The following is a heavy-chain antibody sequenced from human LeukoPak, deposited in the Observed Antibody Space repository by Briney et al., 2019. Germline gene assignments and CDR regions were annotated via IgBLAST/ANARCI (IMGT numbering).Heavy chain of an antibody. CDR3: AVRPKSVAFDI. Sequence: SETLSLTRAVSGGSISSSNWWSWVRQPPGKGLEWIGEIYHSGSTNYNPSLKSRVTISVDKSKNQFSLKLSSVTAADTAVYYCAVRPKSVAFDIWGQGTMVTVSS. J-gene: IGHJ3*02. CDR2: IYHSGST. CDR1: GGSISSSNW. V-gene: IGHV4-4*02.